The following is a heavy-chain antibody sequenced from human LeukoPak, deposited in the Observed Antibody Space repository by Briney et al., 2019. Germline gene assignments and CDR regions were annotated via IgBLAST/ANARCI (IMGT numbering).Heavy chain of an antibody. CDR1: GGTFSSYA. D-gene: IGHD3-22*01. CDR3: ARGGYFRNYFDY. J-gene: IGHJ4*02. V-gene: IGHV1-69*06. CDR2: IIPIFGTA. Sequence: ASVKVSCKASGGTFSSYAISWVRQAPGQGLEWMGGIIPIFGTANYAQKFQGRVTITADKSTSTAYMELSSLRSEDTAVYYCARGGYFRNYFDYWGQGTLVTVSS.